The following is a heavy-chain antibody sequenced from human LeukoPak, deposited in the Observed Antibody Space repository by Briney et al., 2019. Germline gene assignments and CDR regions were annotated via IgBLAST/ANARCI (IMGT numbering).Heavy chain of an antibody. V-gene: IGHV4-61*01. D-gene: IGHD4-17*01. CDR3: ARGTYGELDY. CDR1: GGSVSSGTYY. CDR2: IYYSGST. Sequence: SETLSLTCTVSGGSVSSGTYYWSWIRQPPGKGLEWIGYIYYSGSTNYNPSLKSRVTISVDTSKNQFSLKLSSVTAADTAVYYCARGTYGELDYWGQGTLVTVSS. J-gene: IGHJ4*02.